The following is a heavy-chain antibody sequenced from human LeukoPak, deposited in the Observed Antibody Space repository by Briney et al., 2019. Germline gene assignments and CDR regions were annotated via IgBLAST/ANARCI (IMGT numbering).Heavy chain of an antibody. CDR2: IYYSGST. CDR3: ARTLVVVTAYYFDY. V-gene: IGHV4-59*08. Sequence: SETLSLTYTVSGGSISSYYWSWIRQPPGKGLEWIGYIYYSGSTNYNPSLKSRVTISVDTSKNQFSLKLSSVTAADTAVYYCARTLVVVTAYYFDYWGQGTLVTVSS. D-gene: IGHD2-21*02. CDR1: GGSISSYY. J-gene: IGHJ4*02.